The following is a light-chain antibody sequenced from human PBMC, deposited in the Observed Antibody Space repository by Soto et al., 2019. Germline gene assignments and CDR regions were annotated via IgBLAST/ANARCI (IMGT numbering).Light chain of an antibody. Sequence: EIVLTQSPGTLSLSPVERATLYCRASQSVSNNYLAWYQQKPGQAPRLLIYGASNRATGIPDRFSGSGSGTDFTLTISRLEPEDFAVYYCQQYGSSGTFGQGTKGDIK. CDR2: GAS. CDR1: QSVSNNY. V-gene: IGKV3-20*01. J-gene: IGKJ1*01. CDR3: QQYGSSGT.